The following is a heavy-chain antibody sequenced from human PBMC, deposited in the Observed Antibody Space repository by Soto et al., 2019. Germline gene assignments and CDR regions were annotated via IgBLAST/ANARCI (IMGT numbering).Heavy chain of an antibody. V-gene: IGHV3-15*01. CDR3: TTVRGVVGTNDWFDP. D-gene: IGHD6-19*01. CDR1: GFTFRNAW. J-gene: IGHJ5*02. CDR2: IKSKTDGGTT. Sequence: EVQLVESGGGLVKPGGSLRLSCAASGFTFRNAWMSWVRQAPGKGLEWVGRIKSKTDGGTTDYAEPVRSRFTISRDDSKNTLYLQMNSLRTKDTAVYYCTTVRGVVGTNDWFDPWGQGTLVSVST.